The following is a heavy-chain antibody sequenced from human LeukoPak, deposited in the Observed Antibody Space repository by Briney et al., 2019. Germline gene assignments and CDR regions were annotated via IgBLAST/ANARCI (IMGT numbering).Heavy chain of an antibody. V-gene: IGHV4-31*03. CDR3: ARDRGSSGWFDY. J-gene: IGHJ4*02. Sequence: PSETLSLTCTVSGGSISSGGYYWSWIRQHPGEGLEWIGYIYYSGSTYYNPSLKSRVTISVDTSKNQFSLKLSSVTAADTAVYYCARDRGSSGWFDYWGQGTLVTVSS. CDR1: GGSISSGGYY. D-gene: IGHD3-10*01. CDR2: IYYSGST.